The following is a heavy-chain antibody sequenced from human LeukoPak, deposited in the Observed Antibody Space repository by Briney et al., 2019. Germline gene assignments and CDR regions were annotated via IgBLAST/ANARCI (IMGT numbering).Heavy chain of an antibody. CDR2: ISSNSRYI. CDR1: GGSISGSNW. Sequence: PSGTLSLTCAVSGGSISGSNWWNWVRQSPGKGLEWVSYISSNSRYIYYADSVRGRFTISRDNARNSLYLQMNSLRAEDTAVYHCARSGTTGTTGDYWGQGTLVTVSS. J-gene: IGHJ4*02. V-gene: IGHV3-21*01. D-gene: IGHD1-1*01. CDR3: ARSGTTGTTGDY.